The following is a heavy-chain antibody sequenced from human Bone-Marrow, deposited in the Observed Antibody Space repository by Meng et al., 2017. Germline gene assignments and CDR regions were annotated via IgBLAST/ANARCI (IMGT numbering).Heavy chain of an antibody. J-gene: IGHJ4*02. D-gene: IGHD1-26*01. CDR3: SRVLGSGSYPDY. CDR2: IYHTGTT. CDR1: GGSISSSNW. V-gene: IGHV4-4*02. Sequence: QVQLQESGPGLVKASGPLSLTCAVSGGSISSSNWWIWVRLPPGKGLEWIGEIYHTGTTNYNPSLKSRVTISVDKSKNQFSLELCSVTAADTAVYYCSRVLGSGSYPDYCGQGTLVSVSS.